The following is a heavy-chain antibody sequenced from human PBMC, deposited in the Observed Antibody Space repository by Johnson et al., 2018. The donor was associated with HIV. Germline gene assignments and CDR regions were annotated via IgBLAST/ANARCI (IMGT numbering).Heavy chain of an antibody. CDR2: ISYDGSNE. CDR3: AKSSSATYYGDAFDM. J-gene: IGHJ3*02. Sequence: QVQLVESGGGVVQPGGSLRLSCAASGFTFSSYGMHWVRQAPGKGLEWVAVISYDGSNEYYADSVKGRFTISRDNSKKTLSLQMNSLRPEDTAVYYCAKSSSATYYGDAFDMWGQGTMVTVSS. CDR1: GFTFSSYG. V-gene: IGHV3-30*19. D-gene: IGHD3-10*01.